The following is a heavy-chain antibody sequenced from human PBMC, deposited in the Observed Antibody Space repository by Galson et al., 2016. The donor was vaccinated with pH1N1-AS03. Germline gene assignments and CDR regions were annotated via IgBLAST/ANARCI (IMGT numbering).Heavy chain of an antibody. D-gene: IGHD5-12*01. Sequence: SVKVSCKASGGTFSSSIFNWVRQAPGQGLEWMGGIIPNFDTANYAQKFQGRVTITADISTNTAYMELSSLRSEDTAVYYCASVSFSRDVVDILGLGAYCLDGWGQGTTVTVSS. CDR1: GGTFSSSI. CDR3: ASVSFSRDVVDILGLGAYCLDG. J-gene: IGHJ6*02. V-gene: IGHV1-69*06. CDR2: IIPNFDTA.